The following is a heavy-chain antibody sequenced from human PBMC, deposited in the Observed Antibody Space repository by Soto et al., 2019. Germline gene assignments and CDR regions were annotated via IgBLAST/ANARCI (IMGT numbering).Heavy chain of an antibody. V-gene: IGHV3-7*03. Sequence: VRLVESGGTLVQPGGSLRISCAASGLTFSGHWMTWVRQTPGKGPEWVANISPDGSDKSYVDSVKGRSTISRDNDKNSLSLHVDSLRAEDAAVYHCASRPAGNTYHAVFDFWGQGTLVTVSS. CDR3: ASRPAGNTYHAVFDF. J-gene: IGHJ4*02. CDR2: ISPDGSDK. D-gene: IGHD6-6*01. CDR1: GLTFSGHW.